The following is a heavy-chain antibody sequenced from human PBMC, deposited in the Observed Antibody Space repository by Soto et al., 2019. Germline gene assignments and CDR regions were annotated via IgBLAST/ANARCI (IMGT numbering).Heavy chain of an antibody. J-gene: IGHJ6*02. CDR1: GYTFTSYY. CDR2: INPSGGST. D-gene: IGHD3-22*01. Sequence: ASVKVSCKASGYTFTSYYMHWMRQAPGQGLEWMGIINPSGGSTSYAQKFQGRVTMTRDTSTSTVYMELSSLRSEDTAVYYCARDFSRGGSGYPLFYYGMDVWRQGTPVTVSS. V-gene: IGHV1-46*01. CDR3: ARDFSRGGSGYPLFYYGMDV.